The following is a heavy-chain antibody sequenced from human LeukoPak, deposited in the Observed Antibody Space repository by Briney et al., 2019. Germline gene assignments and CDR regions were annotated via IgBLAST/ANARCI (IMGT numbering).Heavy chain of an antibody. D-gene: IGHD6-19*01. CDR2: IYTSGST. CDR1: GGSISSYY. Sequence: SETLSLTCTVSGGSISSYYWSWIRQPAGKGLEWIGRIYTSGSTNYNPSLKSRVTMSVDTSKNQFSLKLSSVTAADTAVYYCARTSARGWLDAFDIWGQGTMVTVSS. V-gene: IGHV4-4*07. CDR3: ARTSARGWLDAFDI. J-gene: IGHJ3*02.